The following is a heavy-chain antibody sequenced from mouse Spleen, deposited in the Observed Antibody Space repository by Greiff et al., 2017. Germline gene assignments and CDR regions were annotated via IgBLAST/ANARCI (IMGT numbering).Heavy chain of an antibody. CDR1: GYTFTSYW. J-gene: IGHJ4*01. D-gene: IGHD1-2*01. V-gene: IGHV1-53*01. Sequence: VQLQQSGTELVKPGASVKLSCKASGYTFTSYWMHWVKQRPGQGLEWIGNINPSNGGTNYNEKFKSKATLTVDKSSSTAYMQLSSLTSEDSAVYYCARATTALYYAMDYWGQGTSVTVSS. CDR3: ARATTALYYAMDY. CDR2: INPSNGGT.